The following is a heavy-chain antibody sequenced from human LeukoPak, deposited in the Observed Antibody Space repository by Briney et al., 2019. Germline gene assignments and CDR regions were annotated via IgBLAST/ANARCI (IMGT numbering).Heavy chain of an antibody. CDR3: ARDGACSSTSCQNFDY. V-gene: IGHV1-2*02. D-gene: IGHD2-2*01. Sequence: ASVKVSCKASGYTFTGFYTHWVRQAPGQGLEWMGWINPYSGVTNYAQKFQGRVTMTTDTSINTAYMDLSSLRSDDTAVYYCARDGACSSTSCQNFDYWGQGTLVTVSS. CDR1: GYTFTGFY. J-gene: IGHJ4*02. CDR2: INPYSGVT.